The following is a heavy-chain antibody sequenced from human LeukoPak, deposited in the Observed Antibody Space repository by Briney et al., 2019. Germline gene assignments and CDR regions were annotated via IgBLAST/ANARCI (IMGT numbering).Heavy chain of an antibody. V-gene: IGHV3-23*01. CDR2: ISGSGGST. J-gene: IGHJ6*04. Sequence: GGSLRLSCAASGFTFSSYGMSWVRQAPGKGLEWVSAISGSGGSTYYADSVKGRFTISRDNAKNTLYLQMNSLRAEDTAVYYCAELGITMIGGVWGKGTTVTISS. D-gene: IGHD3-10*02. CDR1: GFTFSSYG. CDR3: AELGITMIGGV.